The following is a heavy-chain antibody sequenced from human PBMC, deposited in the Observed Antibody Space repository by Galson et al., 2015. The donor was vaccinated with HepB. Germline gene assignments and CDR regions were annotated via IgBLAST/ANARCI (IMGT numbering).Heavy chain of an antibody. D-gene: IGHD3-10*02. CDR2: IRGGSTTI. V-gene: IGHV3-48*01. CDR3: ARAGGNLSMFSA. CDR1: GFTFSFYS. J-gene: IGHJ5*02. Sequence: SLRLSCAASGFTFSFYSMSWVRQAPGKGLEWVSYIRGGSTTIYYADSVKGRFIISRDNAKNSPYLQMNSLRAEDTAVYYCARAGGNLSMFSAWGQGTLVTVSS.